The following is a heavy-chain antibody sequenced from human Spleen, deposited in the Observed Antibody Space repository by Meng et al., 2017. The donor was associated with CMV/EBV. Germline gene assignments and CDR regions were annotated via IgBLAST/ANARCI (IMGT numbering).Heavy chain of an antibody. CDR3: ARGGTYWVSGMDV. D-gene: IGHD2-15*01. Sequence: ASVKVSCKAFGYTFTSYGISWVRQAPGQGLEWMGWISGYNGNTNYAQKLQGRVTMSTHTSTSTAYMELRSLRSDDTAVYYCARGGTYWVSGMDVWGQGTTVTVSS. V-gene: IGHV1-18*01. CDR2: ISGYNGNT. J-gene: IGHJ6*02. CDR1: GYTFTSYG.